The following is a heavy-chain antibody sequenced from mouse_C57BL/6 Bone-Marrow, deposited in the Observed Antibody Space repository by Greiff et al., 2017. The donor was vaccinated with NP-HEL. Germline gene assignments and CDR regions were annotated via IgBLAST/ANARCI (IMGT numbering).Heavy chain of an antibody. CDR3: ARRGFYDGYPKAWFAY. CDR1: GYTFTSYW. CDR2: IDPSDSYT. V-gene: IGHV1-50*01. D-gene: IGHD2-3*01. Sequence: QVQLQQPGAELVKPGASVKLSCKASGYTFTSYWMQWVKQRPGQGLEWIGEIDPSDSYTNYNQKFKGKATLTVDTPSSTAYMQLSSLTSEDSAVYYCARRGFYDGYPKAWFAYWGQGTLVTVSA. J-gene: IGHJ3*01.